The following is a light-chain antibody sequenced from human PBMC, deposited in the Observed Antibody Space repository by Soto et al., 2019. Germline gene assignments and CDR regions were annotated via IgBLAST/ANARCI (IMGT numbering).Light chain of an antibody. CDR1: SSDVGGYNY. J-gene: IGLJ2*01. Sequence: QSALTQPASVSGSPGQSITISCTGTSSDVGGYNYVSWYQQHPGKAPKLMIYDVSNRPSGVSNCFSGSKSGNTASLTISGLQAEDEADYYCSSYTSSSTSVFGRGTKLTVL. CDR2: DVS. CDR3: SSYTSSSTSV. V-gene: IGLV2-14*01.